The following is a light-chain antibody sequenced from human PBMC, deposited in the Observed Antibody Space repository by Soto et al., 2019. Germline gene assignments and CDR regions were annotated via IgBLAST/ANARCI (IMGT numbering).Light chain of an antibody. V-gene: IGKV3-20*01. J-gene: IGKJ3*01. CDR3: QQYSSSPPEFT. Sequence: EIVLTQSPGTLSVSPGERVTLSCRASQSVSSNYLAWYQQRPGQAPRLVIFGASYRATGIPDRFSGSGSGTDFALTISRLEPEDFAVYYCQQYSSSPPEFTFGPGTKVYSK. CDR1: QSVSSNY. CDR2: GAS.